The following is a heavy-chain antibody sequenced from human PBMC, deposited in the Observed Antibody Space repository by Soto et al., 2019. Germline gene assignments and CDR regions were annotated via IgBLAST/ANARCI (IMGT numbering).Heavy chain of an antibody. Sequence: SETLSLTCTVSGDSISSYYWNWIRQPPGKGLEWIGEINHSGSTNYNPSLKSRVTISVDTSKNQFSLKLSSVTAADTAVYYCASFTYYYDSSGSHVYWGQGTLVTVSS. CDR2: INHSGST. CDR1: GDSISSYY. V-gene: IGHV4-34*01. J-gene: IGHJ4*02. CDR3: ASFTYYYDSSGSHVY. D-gene: IGHD3-22*01.